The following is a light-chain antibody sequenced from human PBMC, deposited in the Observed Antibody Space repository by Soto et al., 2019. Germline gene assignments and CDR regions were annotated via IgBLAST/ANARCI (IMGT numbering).Light chain of an antibody. J-gene: IGKJ2*01. Sequence: VVMTQSPDTLSVSPGERATLSCRASQSVGSRLAWYQQNPGQAPRLLIYDASTRATGIPARFSGSGSGTEFTLTISSLQSEDFAVYYCQQYYDWYTFGQGTKL. CDR1: QSVGSR. CDR3: QQYYDWYT. V-gene: IGKV3-15*01. CDR2: DAS.